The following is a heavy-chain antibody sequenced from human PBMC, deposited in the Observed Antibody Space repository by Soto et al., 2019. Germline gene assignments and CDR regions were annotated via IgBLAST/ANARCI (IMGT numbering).Heavy chain of an antibody. V-gene: IGHV3-23*01. Sequence: GGSLRVSCGAAGCTFSSYGMSWVRQEPGKGLEWVSAISGSGGSTYYADSVKGRFTISRDNSKNTLYLQMNSLRAEDTAVYYCAKRLGYDSSGYYSWGQGTLVTVSS. J-gene: IGHJ4*02. CDR1: GCTFSSYG. CDR3: AKRLGYDSSGYYS. D-gene: IGHD3-22*01. CDR2: ISGSGGST.